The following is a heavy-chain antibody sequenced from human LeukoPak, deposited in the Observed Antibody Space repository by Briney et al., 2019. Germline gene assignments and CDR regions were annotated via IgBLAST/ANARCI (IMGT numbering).Heavy chain of an antibody. CDR1: GYTSTSYY. V-gene: IGHV1-46*01. Sequence: ASVKVSCKASGYTSTSYYMHWVRQAPGQGLEWMGIINPSGGSTSYAQKFQGRVTMTRDMSTSTVYMELSSLRSEDTAVYYCARGVDTAMVTSYLDYWGQGTLVTVSS. J-gene: IGHJ4*02. CDR3: ARGVDTAMVTSYLDY. D-gene: IGHD5-18*01. CDR2: INPSGGST.